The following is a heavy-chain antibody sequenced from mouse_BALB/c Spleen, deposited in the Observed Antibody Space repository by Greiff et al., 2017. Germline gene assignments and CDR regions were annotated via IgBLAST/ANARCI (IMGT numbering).Heavy chain of an antibody. J-gene: IGHJ3*01. Sequence: EVKVVESGGGLVKPGGSLKLSCAASGFTFSDYYMYWVRQTPEKRLEWVATISDGGSYTYYPDSVKGRFTISRDNAKNNLYLQMSSLKSEDTAMYYCARRYYYGSSYPFAYWGQGTLVTVSA. V-gene: IGHV5-4*02. CDR1: GFTFSDYY. D-gene: IGHD1-1*01. CDR3: ARRYYYGSSYPFAY. CDR2: ISDGGSYT.